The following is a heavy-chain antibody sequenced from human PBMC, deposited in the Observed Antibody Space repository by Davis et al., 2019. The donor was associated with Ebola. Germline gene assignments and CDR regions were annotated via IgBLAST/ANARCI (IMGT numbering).Heavy chain of an antibody. Sequence: SQTLSLTCVISGDSVSSNSAAWNCIRQSPSRGLEWLGRTYYTSKWYNAYAVSVKSRITFNSDTSKNQFSLQLNSVTPEDTAVYYCARGRSWPLDSWGQGTLVTVSS. J-gene: IGHJ4*02. V-gene: IGHV6-1*01. CDR3: ARGRSWPLDS. CDR2: TYYTSKWYN. CDR1: GDSVSSNSAA. D-gene: IGHD6-13*01.